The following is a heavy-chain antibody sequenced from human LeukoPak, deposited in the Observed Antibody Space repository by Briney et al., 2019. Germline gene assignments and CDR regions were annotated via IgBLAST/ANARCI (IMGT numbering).Heavy chain of an antibody. CDR1: GDSISSSHW. V-gene: IGHV4-4*02. Sequence: PSETLSLTCAVSGDSISSSHWWSWVRQSPGKGLEWIGEIYHSGNTNYNPSLKSRVTISVDTSKNQFSLKLSSVTAADTAVYYCARVRAGIVGDYYMDVWGKGTTVTVSS. J-gene: IGHJ6*03. D-gene: IGHD3-22*01. CDR2: IYHSGNT. CDR3: ARVRAGIVGDYYMDV.